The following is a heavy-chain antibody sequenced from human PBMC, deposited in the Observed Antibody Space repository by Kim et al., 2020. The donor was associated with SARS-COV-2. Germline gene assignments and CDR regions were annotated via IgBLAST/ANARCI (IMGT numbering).Heavy chain of an antibody. CDR1: GFTFSSYA. J-gene: IGHJ4*02. V-gene: IGHV3-30*04. Sequence: GGSLRLSCAASGFTFSSYAMHWVRQAPGKGLEWVAVISYDGSNKYYADSVKGRFTISRDNSKNTLYLQMNSLRAEDTAGYYCAREGGWFGELSYFDYWGQGTLVTVSS. CDR2: ISYDGSNK. D-gene: IGHD3-10*01. CDR3: AREGGWFGELSYFDY.